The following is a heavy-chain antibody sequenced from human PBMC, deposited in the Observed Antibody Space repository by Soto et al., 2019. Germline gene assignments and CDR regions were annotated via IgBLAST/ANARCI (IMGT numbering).Heavy chain of an antibody. CDR1: GGSFSGYC. CDR3: AREGYGSGSQLYYYYGMDV. Sequence: LSLTCAVYGGSFSGYCWSWIRQPPGKGLEWIGEINHSGSTNYNPSLKSRVTISVDTSKNQFSLKLSSVTAADTAVYYCAREGYGSGSQLYYYYGMDVWGQGTTVTVSS. V-gene: IGHV4-34*01. J-gene: IGHJ6*02. CDR2: INHSGST. D-gene: IGHD3-10*01.